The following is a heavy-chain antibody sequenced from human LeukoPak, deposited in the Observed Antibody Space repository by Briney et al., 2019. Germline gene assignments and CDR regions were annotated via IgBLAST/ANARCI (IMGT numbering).Heavy chain of an antibody. V-gene: IGHV3-74*03. CDR1: GFASRVYS. Sequence: RGSLRLSCAASGFASRVYSMGWVRRAPGKGLMWVSRITSDGSGTKYADSVKGRLTISRDNAKNTLYLQMDSLRAEDTAVYHCARGLYEGSCHTLGLWGQGTLVTVSS. CDR3: ARGLYEGSCHTLGL. D-gene: IGHD3-22*01. J-gene: IGHJ4*02. CDR2: ITSDGSGT.